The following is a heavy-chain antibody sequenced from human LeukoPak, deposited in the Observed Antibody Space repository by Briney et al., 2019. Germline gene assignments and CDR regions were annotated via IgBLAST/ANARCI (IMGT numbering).Heavy chain of an antibody. J-gene: IGHJ3*02. Sequence: ASVKVSCRASGYTFTGYYMHWVRQAPGQGREWMGWINPNSGGTNYAQKFQGRVTMTRDTSISTAYMELSRLRSDDTAVYYCATRANYYDSSGLPFDIWGQGTMVTVSS. V-gene: IGHV1-2*02. CDR3: ATRANYYDSSGLPFDI. CDR1: GYTFTGYY. D-gene: IGHD3-22*01. CDR2: INPNSGGT.